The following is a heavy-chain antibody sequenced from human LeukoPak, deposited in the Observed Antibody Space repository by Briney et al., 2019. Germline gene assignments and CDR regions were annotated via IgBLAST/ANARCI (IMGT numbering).Heavy chain of an antibody. J-gene: IGHJ4*02. D-gene: IGHD6-13*01. V-gene: IGHV3-33*01. CDR1: GFTFSSYG. CDR3: AREVSSWSGFFDY. Sequence: GRSLTLSCAASGFTFSSYGMHWVRQAPGKGLEGVAVIWYDGSNKYYADSVKGRFTISRDNSKNTLYLQMNSLRAEETAVYYCAREVSSWSGFFDYWGQGTLVTVSS. CDR2: IWYDGSNK.